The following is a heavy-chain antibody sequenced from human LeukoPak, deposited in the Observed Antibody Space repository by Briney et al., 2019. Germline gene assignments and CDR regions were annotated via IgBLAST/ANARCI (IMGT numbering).Heavy chain of an antibody. CDR3: ARVPNCGGDCYSDAFDI. CDR1: GGSISSYY. D-gene: IGHD2-21*02. Sequence: SETLSLTCTVSGGSISSYYWSWIRQPPGKGLEWIGYIYYSGSTNYNPSLKSRVTISVDTSKNQFSLKLSSVTAADTAVYYCARVPNCGGDCYSDAFDIWGQGTMVTVSS. V-gene: IGHV4-59*01. CDR2: IYYSGST. J-gene: IGHJ3*02.